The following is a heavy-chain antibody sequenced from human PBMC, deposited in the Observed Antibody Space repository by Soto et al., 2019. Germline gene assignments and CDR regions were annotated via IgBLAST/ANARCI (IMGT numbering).Heavy chain of an antibody. Sequence: EAQLLASGGELVQPGGSLRLSCAASGFTFSSHGMSWVRQAPGKGLEWIAGLSRGGGSTYYADSVKGRFTISRDNSKNTLDLIMNSLRVEDTALYYCAKDGLFRTDGFDIWGQGTMVTVSS. V-gene: IGHV3-23*01. CDR2: LSRGGGST. D-gene: IGHD1-1*01. J-gene: IGHJ3*02. CDR1: GFTFSSHG. CDR3: AKDGLFRTDGFDI.